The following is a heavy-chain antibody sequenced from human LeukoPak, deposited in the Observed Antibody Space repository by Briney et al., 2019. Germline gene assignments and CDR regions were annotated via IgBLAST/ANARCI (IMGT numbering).Heavy chain of an antibody. CDR3: ARATSYYDFWSGYYLDKYFDY. D-gene: IGHD3-3*01. V-gene: IGHV4-59*01. J-gene: IGHJ4*02. Sequence: SETLSLTCTVSGGSISSYYWSWIRQPPGKGLEWIGYIYYSGNTNYNPSLKSRVTISVDTSKNQFSLKLSSVTAADTAVYYCARATSYYDFWSGYYLDKYFDYWGQGTLVTVSS. CDR1: GGSISSYY. CDR2: IYYSGNT.